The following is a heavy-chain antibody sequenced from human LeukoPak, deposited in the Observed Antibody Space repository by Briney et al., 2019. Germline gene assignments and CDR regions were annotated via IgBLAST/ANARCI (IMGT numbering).Heavy chain of an antibody. D-gene: IGHD5-18*01. CDR1: GGSFSGYY. J-gene: IGHJ4*02. Sequence: SETLSLTCAVYGGSFSGYYWSWIRQPPGKGLEWIGEINHSGSTNYNPSLKSRVTISVDTSKNQFSLKLSSVTAADTAVYYCARAPRGYRGVDYWGQGTLVTDSS. CDR3: ARAPRGYRGVDY. V-gene: IGHV4-34*01. CDR2: INHSGST.